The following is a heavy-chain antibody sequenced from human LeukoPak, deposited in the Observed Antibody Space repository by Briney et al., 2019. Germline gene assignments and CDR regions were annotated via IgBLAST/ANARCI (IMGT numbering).Heavy chain of an antibody. CDR2: ISGSGSTT. Sequence: PGGSLRLSCAVSGFTFSSYAMSWVRHAPGKWLEWVSAISGSGSTTYYADPVKGRFTISRDNSKNTLYLQMNSLRAEDTAVYYCAKDWDQLLYYFDYWGQGTLVTVSS. CDR1: GFTFSSYA. CDR3: AKDWDQLLYYFDY. J-gene: IGHJ4*02. D-gene: IGHD2-2*01. V-gene: IGHV3-23*01.